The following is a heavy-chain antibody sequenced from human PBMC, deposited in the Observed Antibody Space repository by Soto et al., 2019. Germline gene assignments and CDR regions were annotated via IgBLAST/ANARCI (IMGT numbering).Heavy chain of an antibody. CDR3: ARDLGIAAAYNWFDP. CDR1: GFTFSSYA. J-gene: IGHJ5*02. D-gene: IGHD6-13*01. Sequence: PGGSLRLSCAASGFTFSSYAMSWVRQAPGKGLEWVSAISGSGGSTHYADSVKGRFTISRDNSKNTLYLQMNSLRAEDTAVYYCARDLGIAAAYNWFDPWGQGTLVTVSS. CDR2: ISGSGGST. V-gene: IGHV3-23*01.